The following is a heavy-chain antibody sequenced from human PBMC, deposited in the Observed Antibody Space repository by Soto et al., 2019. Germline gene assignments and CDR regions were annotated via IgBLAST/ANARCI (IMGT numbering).Heavy chain of an antibody. CDR2: IYHSGST. CDR1: GGSISSGGYS. CDR3: AREAQGDSSGYYIDY. D-gene: IGHD3-22*01. Sequence: SETLSLTCTVSGGSISSGGYSWSWIRQPPGKGLEWIGYIYHSGSTYYNPSLKSRVTISVDRSKNQFSLKLSPVTAADTAVYYCAREAQGDSSGYYIDYWGQGTLVTVSS. V-gene: IGHV4-30-2*01. J-gene: IGHJ4*02.